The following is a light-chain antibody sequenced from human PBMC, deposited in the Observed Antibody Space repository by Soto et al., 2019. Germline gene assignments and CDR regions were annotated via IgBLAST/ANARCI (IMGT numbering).Light chain of an antibody. CDR3: QQYDSSPWT. J-gene: IGKJ1*01. CDR2: GAS. CDR1: QSVNRNY. Sequence: EIVLTQSPGTLSLSPGERATLSCRASQSVNRNYLAWFQQKPGQAPRLLIYGASSRATGIPDRFSGSGSGTDFTLTISRLEPEDFAVYFCQQYDSSPWTFGRGTKVEIK. V-gene: IGKV3-20*01.